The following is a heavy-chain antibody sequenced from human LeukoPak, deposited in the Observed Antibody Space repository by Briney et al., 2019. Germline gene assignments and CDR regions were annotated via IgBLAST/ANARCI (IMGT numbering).Heavy chain of an antibody. D-gene: IGHD1-26*01. CDR2: IKQDGSER. Sequence: PGGSLRLSCAASGFRFSNYWMSWVRQAPGKGLEWVANIKQDGSERYYVDSVKGRFTISRDNAKNSLYLQMNSLRAEDTAVYYCARYGGSYYFDNWGQGTLVTVSS. CDR1: GFRFSNYW. J-gene: IGHJ4*02. V-gene: IGHV3-7*01. CDR3: ARYGGSYYFDN.